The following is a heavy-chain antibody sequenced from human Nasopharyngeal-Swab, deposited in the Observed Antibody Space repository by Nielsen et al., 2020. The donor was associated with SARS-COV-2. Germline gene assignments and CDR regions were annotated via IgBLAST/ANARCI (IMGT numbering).Heavy chain of an antibody. V-gene: IGHV3-48*04. Sequence: GESLKISCAASGFTFSSYSMNWVRQAPGKGLEWVSYISSSSTIYYADSVKGRFTISRDNAKNSLYLQMNSLRAEDTAVYYCARDGLDYDFWSAYFMDVWGQGTTVTVSS. J-gene: IGHJ6*02. CDR3: ARDGLDYDFWSAYFMDV. CDR1: GFTFSSYS. D-gene: IGHD3-3*01. CDR2: ISSSSTI.